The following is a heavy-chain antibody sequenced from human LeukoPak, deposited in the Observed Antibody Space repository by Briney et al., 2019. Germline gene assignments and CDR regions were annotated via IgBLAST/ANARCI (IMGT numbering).Heavy chain of an antibody. CDR3: ARDHVAPFADAGY. Sequence: SVKVSCKASGGTFSSYAISWVRQAPGQGLEWMGGIIPIFGTANYAQKLQGRVTMTTDTSTSTAYMELRSLRFDDTAVYYCARDHVAPFADAGYWGQGTLVTVSS. J-gene: IGHJ4*02. V-gene: IGHV1-69*05. CDR1: GGTFSSYA. CDR2: IIPIFGTA. D-gene: IGHD2-2*01.